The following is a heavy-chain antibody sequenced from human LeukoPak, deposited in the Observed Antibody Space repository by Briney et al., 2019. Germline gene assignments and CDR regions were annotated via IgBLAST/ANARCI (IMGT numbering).Heavy chain of an antibody. V-gene: IGHV6-1*01. CDR3: ARGGSSSWYLPQPAYYFDY. D-gene: IGHD6-13*01. J-gene: IGHJ4*02. CDR2: TYYRSKWYN. Sequence: SQTLSLTCAISGDSVSSNSAAWNWIRQSPSRGLEWLGRTYYRSKWYNDYAVSVKSQITINPDTSKNQFSLQLNSVTPEDTAVYYCARGGSSSWYLPQPAYYFDYWGQGTLVTVSS. CDR1: GDSVSSNSAA.